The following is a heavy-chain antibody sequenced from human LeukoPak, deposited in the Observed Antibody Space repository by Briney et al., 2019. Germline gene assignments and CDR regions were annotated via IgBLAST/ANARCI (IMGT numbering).Heavy chain of an antibody. CDR2: IIPIFSTA. CDR3: ATRVGATPHFDY. Sequence: SVTVSCKASGGTFSSYASSWVRQAPGKGLEWMGGIIPIFSTANYAQKFQRRVTITAEESTSKAYMELSSLRSEDTAVYYCATRVGATPHFDYWGQGTLVTVSS. D-gene: IGHD1-26*01. CDR1: GGTFSSYA. V-gene: IGHV1-69*01. J-gene: IGHJ4*02.